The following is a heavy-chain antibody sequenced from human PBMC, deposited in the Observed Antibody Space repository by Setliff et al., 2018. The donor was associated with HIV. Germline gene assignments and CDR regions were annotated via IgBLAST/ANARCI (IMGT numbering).Heavy chain of an antibody. Sequence: ASVKVSCKASGYTFTSYYMHWVRQAPAQGLEWMGIINPSGGSTGYAQKFQGRVTMTRDTSTSTVYMELSSLRSEDTAVYYCGREYCTNGVCYTSYFQHWGQGTLVTVSS. CDR2: INPSGGST. J-gene: IGHJ1*01. CDR1: GYTFTSYY. V-gene: IGHV1-46*01. CDR3: GREYCTNGVCYTSYFQH. D-gene: IGHD2-8*01.